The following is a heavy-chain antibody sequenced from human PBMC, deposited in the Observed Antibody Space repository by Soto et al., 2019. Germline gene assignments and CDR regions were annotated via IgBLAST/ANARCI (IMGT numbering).Heavy chain of an antibody. V-gene: IGHV6-1*01. Sequence: PSQTLSLTCAISGDSVSSESAGWNWIRQSPSRGLEWLGRTYYRSTWNTDYAVSVKSRITINVDTSKNQFSLQLTSVTPEDTAVYYCERYVRAGLFDFWGAGTVVTVYS. CDR2: TYYRSTWNT. D-gene: IGHD3-10*02. CDR1: GDSVSSESAG. J-gene: IGHJ4*02. CDR3: ERYVRAGLFDF.